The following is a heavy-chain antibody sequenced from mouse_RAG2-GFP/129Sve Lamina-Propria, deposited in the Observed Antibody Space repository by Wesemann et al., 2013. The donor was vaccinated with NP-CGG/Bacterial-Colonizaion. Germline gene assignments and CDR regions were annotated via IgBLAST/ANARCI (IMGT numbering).Heavy chain of an antibody. CDR1: GYTFTDYE. J-gene: IGHJ2*01. D-gene: IGHD1-1*01. Sequence: QVQLQQSGAELVRPGASVTLSCKASGYTFTDYEMHWVKQTPVHGLEWIGAIDPETGGTAYNQKFKGKAILTADKSSSTAYMELRSLTSEDSAVYYCTRRPIYYYGSSLDYWGQGTTLTVSS. CDR3: TRRPIYYYGSSLDY. V-gene: IGHV1-15*01. CDR2: IDPETGGT.